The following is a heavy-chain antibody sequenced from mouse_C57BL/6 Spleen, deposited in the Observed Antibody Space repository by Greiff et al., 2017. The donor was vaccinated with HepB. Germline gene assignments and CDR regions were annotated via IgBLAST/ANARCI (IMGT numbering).Heavy chain of an antibody. D-gene: IGHD1-1*01. CDR2: IDPSDSYT. V-gene: IGHV1-69*01. CDR1: GYTFTSYW. CDR3: ARGYYYGSSPFGY. J-gene: IGHJ2*01. Sequence: QVQLQQPGAELVMPGASVKLSCKASGYTFTSYWMHWVKQRPGQGLEWIGEIDPSDSYTNYNQKFKGKSTLTEDKSSSTAYMQLSSLTSEDSAVYYCARGYYYGSSPFGYWGQGTTLTVSS.